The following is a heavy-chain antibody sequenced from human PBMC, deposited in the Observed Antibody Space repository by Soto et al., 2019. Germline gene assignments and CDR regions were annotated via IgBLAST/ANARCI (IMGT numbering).Heavy chain of an antibody. CDR3: ASSPSLNWFDT. J-gene: IGHJ5*01. Sequence: PSETLSITCTVTGGSIRSHYWSWIRQPPGKGLEWIAFAFHSGSVFYTPSLKSRLTTSVDTSKNQISLKLSSVTAADTAVYYCASSPSLNWFDTWGHGTPVTVSS. V-gene: IGHV4-59*11. CDR1: GGSIRSHY. CDR2: AFHSGSV.